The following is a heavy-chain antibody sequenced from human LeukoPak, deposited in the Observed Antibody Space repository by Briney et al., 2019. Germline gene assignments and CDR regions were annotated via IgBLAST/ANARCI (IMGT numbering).Heavy chain of an antibody. J-gene: IGHJ4*02. D-gene: IGHD3-10*01. CDR3: ARVESWFGELSFDY. CDR2: IYYSGST. Sequence: SETLSLTCTVSGGSISSGDYYWSWIRQPPGKGLEWIGYIYYSGSTYYNPSLKSRVTISVDTSKNQFSLKLSSVTAADTAVYYCARVESWFGELSFDYWGQGTLVTVSS. V-gene: IGHV4-30-4*01. CDR1: GGSISSGDYY.